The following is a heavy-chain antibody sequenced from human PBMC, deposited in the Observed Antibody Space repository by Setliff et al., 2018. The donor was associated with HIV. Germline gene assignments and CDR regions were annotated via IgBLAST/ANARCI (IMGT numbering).Heavy chain of an antibody. Sequence: SETLSLTCTVSGASITSYFWSWIRQPPGKGLEWIGYISYSGTTNYNPPLKSRVTISADTSNNQFSLRLTSMTAADTAVYYCARHGIVVMIAIPNWFDPWGQGTLVTVSS. CDR1: GASITSYF. D-gene: IGHD2-21*01. CDR2: ISYSGTT. J-gene: IGHJ5*02. V-gene: IGHV4-59*08. CDR3: ARHGIVVMIAIPNWFDP.